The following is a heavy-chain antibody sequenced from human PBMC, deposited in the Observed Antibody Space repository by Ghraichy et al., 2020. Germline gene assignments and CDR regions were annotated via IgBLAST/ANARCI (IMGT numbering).Heavy chain of an antibody. V-gene: IGHV3-7*01. Sequence: GGSLRPSCAASGFTFSMYLMSWVRQAPGKGLEWVANIRQDGSEEYYVDSVKGRFTISRDNAKNSLYLQMNSLKTEDTAVYYCAREKAASSGYYFYYYGMDVWGQGTTVTVSS. CDR3: AREKAASSGYYFYYYGMDV. J-gene: IGHJ6*02. CDR1: GFTFSMYL. D-gene: IGHD3-22*01. CDR2: IRQDGSEE.